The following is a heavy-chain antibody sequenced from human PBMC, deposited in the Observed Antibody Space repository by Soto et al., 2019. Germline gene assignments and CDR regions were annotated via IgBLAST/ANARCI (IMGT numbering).Heavy chain of an antibody. V-gene: IGHV4-59*08. CDR1: GGSISSYY. CDR2: IYYSGST. D-gene: IGHD2-15*01. CDR3: ARHQCSGGSCYSGYWFDP. J-gene: IGHJ5*02. Sequence: SETLSLTCTVSGGSISSYYWSWIRQPPGKGLEWIGYIYYSGSTNYNPSLKSRVTISVDTSKNQFSLKLSSVTAADTAVYYCARHQCSGGSCYSGYWFDPWGQGTLVTVSS.